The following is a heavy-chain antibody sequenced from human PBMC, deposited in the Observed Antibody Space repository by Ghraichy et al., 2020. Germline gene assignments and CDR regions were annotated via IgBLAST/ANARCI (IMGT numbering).Heavy chain of an antibody. V-gene: IGHV3-9*01. CDR2: ISWNSGSI. D-gene: IGHD6-19*01. Sequence: GGSLRLSCAASGFTFDDYAMHWVRQAPGKGLEWVSGISWNSGSIGYADSVKGRFTISRDNAKNSLYLQMNRLRAEDTALYYCAKSGRAVAENRAGYYYYYYMDVWGKGTTVTVSS. CDR1: GFTFDDYA. J-gene: IGHJ6*03. CDR3: AKSGRAVAENRAGYYYYYYMDV.